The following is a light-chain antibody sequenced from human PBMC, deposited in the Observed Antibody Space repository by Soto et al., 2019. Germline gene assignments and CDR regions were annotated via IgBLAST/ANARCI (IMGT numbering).Light chain of an antibody. J-gene: IGLJ1*01. Sequence: QSALTQPASVSGSPAQSITISCTGTSSDIGAYTHVSWYQRHPGKAPKLMIYDVNNRPSGVSNRFSGSKSGNTASLTISGLQAEDEADYYCTSYTATATYVFGTGTKLTVL. CDR2: DVN. V-gene: IGLV2-14*01. CDR3: TSYTATATYV. CDR1: SSDIGAYTH.